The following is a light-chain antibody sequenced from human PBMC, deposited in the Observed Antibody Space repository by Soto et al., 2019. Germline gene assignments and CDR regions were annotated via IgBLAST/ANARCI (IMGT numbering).Light chain of an antibody. J-gene: IGKJ2*01. V-gene: IGKV3-20*01. Sequence: EIVLTQSPGTLSLSPGERATLSCRASQSVSSTYLAWYQQNPGQAPRLLIYGASSRATGIPDKFSGSGSETDFTLTISRLAPEDFAVYFCQQYGSSSYTFGQGTKLEIK. CDR3: QQYGSSSYT. CDR2: GAS. CDR1: QSVSSTY.